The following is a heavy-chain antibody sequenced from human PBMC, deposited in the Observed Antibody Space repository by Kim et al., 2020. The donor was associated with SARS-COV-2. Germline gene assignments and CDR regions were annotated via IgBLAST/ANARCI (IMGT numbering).Heavy chain of an antibody. J-gene: IGHJ4*02. CDR1: GSPFSSHG. V-gene: IGHV3-30*12. CDR3: ARWAGTRNAGYHLDY. Sequence: GGSLRLSCAVSGSPFSSHGMHWVRQAPGKGLEWVAVISHDGSDIDYTDSVKGRFIVSKDNAKNVLYLQMDTLRAGDTAVYYCARWAGTRNAGYHLDYWGQGTLVTVSS. D-gene: IGHD2-2*03. CDR2: ISHDGSDI.